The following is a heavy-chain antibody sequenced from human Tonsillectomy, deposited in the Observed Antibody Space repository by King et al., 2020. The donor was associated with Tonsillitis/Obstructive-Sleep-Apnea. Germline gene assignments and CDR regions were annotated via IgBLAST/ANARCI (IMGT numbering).Heavy chain of an antibody. D-gene: IGHD6-19*01. CDR2: ITWKSGSI. CDR3: AKDFGSGWYFGEHSYYYIVV. CDR1: GYTFDEYA. J-gene: IGHJ6*03. Sequence: EQLVESGGGLVQPGRSLRLSCAEPGYTFDEYAMHRVRHAPGKSRERVSGITWKSGSIGYADTVKGRFTISRDNAKNSLYLQMNTLRTEDTDLYYCAKDFGSGWYFGEHSYYYIVVWGEGTTVTVSS. V-gene: IGHV3-9*01.